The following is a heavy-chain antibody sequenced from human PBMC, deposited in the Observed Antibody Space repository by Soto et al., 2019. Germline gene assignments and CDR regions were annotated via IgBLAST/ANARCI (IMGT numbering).Heavy chain of an antibody. J-gene: IGHJ3*02. CDR2: IYSGGST. Sequence: EVQLVESGGGLVQPGGSLRLSCAASGFTVSSNYMSWVRQAPGKGLEWVSVIYSGGSTYYADSVKGRFTISRDNSKNTLYLQMNSLRAEDTAVYYCARDGGSGMGIDAFDIWGQGTMVTVSS. V-gene: IGHV3-66*01. D-gene: IGHD6-19*01. CDR3: ARDGGSGMGIDAFDI. CDR1: GFTVSSNY.